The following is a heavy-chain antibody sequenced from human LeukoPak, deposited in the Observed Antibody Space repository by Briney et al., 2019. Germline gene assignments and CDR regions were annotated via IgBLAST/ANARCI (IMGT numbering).Heavy chain of an antibody. V-gene: IGHV3-7*03. D-gene: IGHD4-23*01. CDR2: IKEDGSEK. Sequence: GGSLRLSCAASGLTFSNYWMSWVRQAPGKGLEWVANIKEDGSEKYYVDSMKGRFTISRDNAKNSLYLQMSSLRVEDTAVYYCARDRTGGYFDYWGQGTLVTDSS. CDR1: GLTFSNYW. J-gene: IGHJ4*02. CDR3: ARDRTGGYFDY.